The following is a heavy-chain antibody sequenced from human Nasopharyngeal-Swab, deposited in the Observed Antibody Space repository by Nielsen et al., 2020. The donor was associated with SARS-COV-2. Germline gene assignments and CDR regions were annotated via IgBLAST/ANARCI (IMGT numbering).Heavy chain of an antibody. CDR1: GFTFSSYW. D-gene: IGHD2-2*01. V-gene: IGHV3-7*01. Sequence: LSLTCAASGFTFSSYWMSWVRQAPGKGLEWVANIKQGGSEKYYVDSVKGRFTISRDNAKNSLYLQMNSLRAEDTAVYYCARDRDYAGAFDIWGQGTMVTVSS. CDR3: ARDRDYAGAFDI. CDR2: IKQGGSEK. J-gene: IGHJ3*02.